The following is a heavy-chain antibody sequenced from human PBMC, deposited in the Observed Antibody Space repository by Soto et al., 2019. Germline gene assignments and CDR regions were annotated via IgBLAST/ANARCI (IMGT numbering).Heavy chain of an antibody. CDR2: VSAYNGYT. Sequence: QVQLVQSGAEVKKPGASVKVSCKGSGFTFSNYGFNWVRQAPGQGLEWVGWVSAYNGYTKSAQNFQDRLIMTTDTSTNTADMELRGLRPDDTALYYCARGTSIAVHEGPWGQGSLVTVSS. D-gene: IGHD3-3*02. V-gene: IGHV1-18*01. J-gene: IGHJ4*02. CDR3: ARGTSIAVHEGP. CDR1: GFTFSNYG.